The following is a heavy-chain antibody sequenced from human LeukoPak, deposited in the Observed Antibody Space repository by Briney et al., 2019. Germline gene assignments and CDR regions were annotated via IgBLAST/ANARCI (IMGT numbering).Heavy chain of an antibody. V-gene: IGHV4-4*07. CDR3: ARANSGYDPFDY. CDR1: GGSISSYY. J-gene: IGHJ4*02. D-gene: IGHD5-12*01. Sequence: PSETLSLTCTVSGGSISSYYWSWIRQPAGKGLEWIGRVYNSGSPNYNPSLNSRVTMSVDTSKNQFSLKLSSVTAADTAVYFCARANSGYDPFDYWGQGTLVTVSS. CDR2: VYNSGSP.